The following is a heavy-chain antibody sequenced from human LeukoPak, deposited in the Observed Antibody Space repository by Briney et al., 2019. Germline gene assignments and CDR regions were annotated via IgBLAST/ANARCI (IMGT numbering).Heavy chain of an antibody. V-gene: IGHV3-66*01. CDR2: IYTGGTT. J-gene: IGHJ4*02. CDR1: GFTVSTNY. CDR3: ARAMGDY. Sequence: GGSLRLSCAASGFTVSTNYMTWVRQASGKGLEWVSVIYTGGTTYYADSVRGRFTISRDNPKNTLYLQMSSLRAEDTAVYYCARAMGDYWGQGTLVTVSS. D-gene: IGHD3-10*01.